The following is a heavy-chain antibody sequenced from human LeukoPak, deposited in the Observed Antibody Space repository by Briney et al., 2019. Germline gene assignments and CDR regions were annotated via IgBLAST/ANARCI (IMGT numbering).Heavy chain of an antibody. Sequence: GGSLRLSCAASGFDFSNYWMHWVRQAPGKGLEWVANIKQDGSEKYYVDSVRGRFTISRDNAKNSLSLQMNSLRDEDTAVYYCARKVGYGSGSYYNDYWGQGTLVTVSS. V-gene: IGHV3-7*01. CDR1: GFDFSNYW. CDR2: IKQDGSEK. CDR3: ARKVGYGSGSYYNDY. D-gene: IGHD3-10*01. J-gene: IGHJ4*02.